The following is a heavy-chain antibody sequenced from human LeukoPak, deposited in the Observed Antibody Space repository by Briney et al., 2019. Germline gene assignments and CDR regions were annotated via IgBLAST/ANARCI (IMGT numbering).Heavy chain of an antibody. D-gene: IGHD3-10*01. CDR3: AAGMYYYGSGSPFDY. J-gene: IGHJ4*02. V-gene: IGHV1-18*01. CDR2: ISAYNGNT. CDR1: GYTFTSYG. Sequence: ASVKVSCKASGYTFTSYGISWVRQAPGQGLEWMGWISAYNGNTNYAQKLQGRVTMTTDTSTSTAYMELRSLRSDDTAVYYCAAGMYYYGSGSPFDYWGQGTLVTVSS.